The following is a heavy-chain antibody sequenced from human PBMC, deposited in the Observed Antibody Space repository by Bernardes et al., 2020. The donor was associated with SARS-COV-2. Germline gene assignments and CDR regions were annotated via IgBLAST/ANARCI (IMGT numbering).Heavy chain of an antibody. CDR2: ISGSAGST. V-gene: IGHV3-23*01. D-gene: IGHD4-17*01. CDR3: ARSRDYGDFGGILRGYYFDY. J-gene: IGHJ4*02. Sequence: GGSLRLSCAASGFSLSSYWMNWVRQAPGKGLEWVSAISGSAGSTYYADSLKGRFTISRDNSKNTLYLQMNSLRAEDTAVYYCARSRDYGDFGGILRGYYFDYWGQGTLVTVSS. CDR1: GFSLSSYW.